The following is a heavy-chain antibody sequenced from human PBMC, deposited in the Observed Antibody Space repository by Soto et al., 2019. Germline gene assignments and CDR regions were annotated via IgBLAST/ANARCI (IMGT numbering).Heavy chain of an antibody. CDR1: GYSFTSYW. CDR2: IDPSDSYT. D-gene: IGHD3-22*01. CDR3: ARHAPTTYYYDSSGTSSAFDI. J-gene: IGHJ3*02. Sequence: GESLKISCKGSGYSFTSYWISWVRQMPGKGLEWKGRIDPSDSYTNYSPSFQGHVTISADKSISTAYLQWSSLKASDTAMYYCARHAPTTYYYDSSGTSSAFDIWGQGTMVTVSS. V-gene: IGHV5-10-1*01.